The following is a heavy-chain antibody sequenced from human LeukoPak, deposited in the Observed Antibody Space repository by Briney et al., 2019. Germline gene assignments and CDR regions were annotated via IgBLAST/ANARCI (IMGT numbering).Heavy chain of an antibody. CDR1: GGTFSSYA. CDR3: ARDRPSMVRGVIHYYFDY. CDR2: IIPILGIA. D-gene: IGHD3-10*01. V-gene: IGHV1-69*04. J-gene: IGHJ4*02. Sequence: SVKVSCKASGGTFSSYAISWVRQAPGQGLEWMGRIIPILGIANYAQKFQGRVTTTADKSTSTAYMELSSLRSEDTAVYYCARDRPSMVRGVIHYYFDYWGQGTLVTVSS.